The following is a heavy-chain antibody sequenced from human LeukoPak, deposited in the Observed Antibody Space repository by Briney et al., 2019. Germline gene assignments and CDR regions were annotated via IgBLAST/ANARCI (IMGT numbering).Heavy chain of an antibody. CDR1: GFTFSSYG. CDR3: AREDIVVVVAATNYFDY. J-gene: IGHJ4*02. D-gene: IGHD2-15*01. V-gene: IGHV3-33*01. Sequence: GGSLRLSCAASGFTFSSYGMHWVRQASGKGLEWVAVIWYDGSNKYYADSVKGRFTISRDNSKNTLYLQMNRLRAEDTAVYYCAREDIVVVVAATNYFDYWGQGTLVTVSS. CDR2: IWYDGSNK.